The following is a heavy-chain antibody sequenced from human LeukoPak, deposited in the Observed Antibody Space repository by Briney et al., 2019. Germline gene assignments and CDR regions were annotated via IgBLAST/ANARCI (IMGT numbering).Heavy chain of an antibody. CDR3: ATPGGGWGQYYYYGMDV. CDR2: INPNSGGT. J-gene: IGHJ6*02. V-gene: IGHV1-2*02. D-gene: IGHD3-16*01. CDR1: GYTFTGYY. Sequence: ASVKVSCKASGYTFTGYYMHWVRQAPGQGLEWMGWINPNSGGTNYAQKFRGRVTMTRDTSISTAYMELSRLRSDDTAVYYCATPGGGWGQYYYYGMDVWGQGTTVTVSS.